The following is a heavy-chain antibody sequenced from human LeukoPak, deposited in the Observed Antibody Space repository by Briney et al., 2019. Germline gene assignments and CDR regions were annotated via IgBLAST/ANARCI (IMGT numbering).Heavy chain of an antibody. CDR1: GGSISSYY. CDR3: ATPKGGYNWNYGAFDI. J-gene: IGHJ3*02. Sequence: SETLSLTCTVSGGSISSYYWSWIRQPPGKGLEWIGYIYYSGSTNYNPSLKSRVTISVDTSKNQFSLKLSSVTAADTAVYYCATPKGGYNWNYGAFDIWGQGTMVTVSS. CDR2: IYYSGST. V-gene: IGHV4-59*01. D-gene: IGHD1-7*01.